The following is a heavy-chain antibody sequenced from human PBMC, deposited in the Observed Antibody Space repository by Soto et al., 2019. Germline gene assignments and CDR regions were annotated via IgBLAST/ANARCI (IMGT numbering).Heavy chain of an antibody. CDR3: ARVTPGNNLYYFSGLDF. J-gene: IGHJ6*02. V-gene: IGHV3-30-3*01. CDR1: GFSFDTYG. CDR2: ISYEGSNT. Sequence: PGGPLRLSCVASGFSFDTYGIHWVRQAPGKGLQWVALISYEGSNTYYADSVRGRFTISRDNSKNTLYLQMNTLRPEDTGVYYCARVTPGNNLYYFSGLDFWGQGTSVTVSS. D-gene: IGHD1-1*01.